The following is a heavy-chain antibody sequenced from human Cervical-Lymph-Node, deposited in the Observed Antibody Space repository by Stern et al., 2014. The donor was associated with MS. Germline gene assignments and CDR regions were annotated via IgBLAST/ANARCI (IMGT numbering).Heavy chain of an antibody. Sequence: VQLVESEGGVVQPGRSLRLSCADSGLTFSTFGMHWVRQAPGKGLEWVASISFDGSNSFYANSEKGRYTISRDNPRNSLYLQMNNLRIEDTAMYFCARSGDTVEDTWFDPWGQGTLVTVSS. J-gene: IGHJ5*02. V-gene: IGHV3-30*03. D-gene: IGHD2-21*02. CDR2: ISFDGSNS. CDR1: GLTFSTFG. CDR3: ARSGDTVEDTWFDP.